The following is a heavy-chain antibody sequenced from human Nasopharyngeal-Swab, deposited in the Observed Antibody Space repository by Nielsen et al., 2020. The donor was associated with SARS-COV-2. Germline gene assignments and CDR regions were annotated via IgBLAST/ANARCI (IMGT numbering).Heavy chain of an antibody. CDR2: IYYSGST. CDR3: ARGKYRRAFDI. V-gene: IGHV4-31*02. CDR1: TGSISSGGYY. Sequence: SCTVSTGSISSGGYYWSWIRQHPGKGLEWIGYIYYSGSTYYNPSLKSRVTISVDTSKNQFSLKLSSVTAADTAVYYCARGKYRRAFDIWGQGTMVTVSS. J-gene: IGHJ3*02. D-gene: IGHD6-6*01.